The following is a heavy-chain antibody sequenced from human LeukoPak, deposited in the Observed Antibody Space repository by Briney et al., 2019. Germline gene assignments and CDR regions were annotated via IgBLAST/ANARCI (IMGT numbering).Heavy chain of an antibody. CDR2: INPNSGGT. CDR3: ARGSTLKPDFDY. D-gene: IGHD1-14*01. CDR1: GYTFTGYY. Sequence: ESSVTVSCKASGYTFTGYYMHWVGQAPGQGLEWMGWINPNSGGTNYAQKFQGRVTMTRDTSISTAYMELSRLRSDDTAVYYCARGSTLKPDFDYWGQGTLVTVSS. J-gene: IGHJ4*02. V-gene: IGHV1-2*02.